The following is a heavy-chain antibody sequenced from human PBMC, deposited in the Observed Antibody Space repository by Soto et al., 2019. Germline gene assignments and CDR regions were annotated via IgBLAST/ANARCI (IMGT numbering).Heavy chain of an antibody. J-gene: IGHJ4*02. Sequence: AASVKVSCKASGYTFTSYAMHWVRQAPGQRLEWMGWINAGNGNTKYSQKFQGRVTITRDTSASTAYMELSSLRSEDTAVYYCARDQGGQWLSFDYWGQGTLVTVSS. CDR3: ARDQGGQWLSFDY. D-gene: IGHD6-19*01. CDR1: GYTFTSYA. CDR2: INAGNGNT. V-gene: IGHV1-3*01.